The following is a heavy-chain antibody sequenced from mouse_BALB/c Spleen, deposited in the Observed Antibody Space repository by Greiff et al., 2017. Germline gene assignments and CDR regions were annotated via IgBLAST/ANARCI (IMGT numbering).Heavy chain of an antibody. Sequence: DVKLQESGPGLVKPSQSLSLTCTVTGYSITSDYAWNWIRQFPGNKLEWMGYISYSGSTSYNPSLKSRISITRDTSKNQFFLQLNSVTTEDTATYYCATAYYGNYFDYWGQGTTLTVSS. CDR2: ISYSGST. V-gene: IGHV3-2*02. CDR3: ATAYYGNYFDY. D-gene: IGHD2-10*01. CDR1: GYSITSDYA. J-gene: IGHJ2*01.